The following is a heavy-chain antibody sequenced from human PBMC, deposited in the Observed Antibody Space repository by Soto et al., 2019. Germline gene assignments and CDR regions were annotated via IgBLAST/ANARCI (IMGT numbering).Heavy chain of an antibody. D-gene: IGHD6-13*01. Sequence: PGGSLRLSCAASGFTFSSYGMHWVRQAPGKGLEWVAVISYDGSNKYYADSVKGRFTISRDNSKNTLYLQMNSLRAEDTAVYYCAKAGPGYSSSAADYWGQGTLVAVS. CDR3: AKAGPGYSSSAADY. J-gene: IGHJ4*02. CDR1: GFTFSSYG. CDR2: ISYDGSNK. V-gene: IGHV3-30*18.